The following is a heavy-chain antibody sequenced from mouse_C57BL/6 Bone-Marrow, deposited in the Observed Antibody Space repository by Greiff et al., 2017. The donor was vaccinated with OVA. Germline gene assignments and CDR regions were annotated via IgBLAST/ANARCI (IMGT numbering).Heavy chain of an antibody. J-gene: IGHJ4*01. CDR3: ARGTSMVTTHYYAMDD. V-gene: IGHV1-76*01. CDR2: IYPGSGNT. CDR1: GYTFTDYY. D-gene: IGHD2-2*01. Sequence: VQRVESGAELVRPGASVKLSCKASGYTFTDYYINWVKQRPGQGLEWIARIYPGSGNTYYNEKFKGKATLTAEKSSSTAYMQLSSLTSEDSAVYFCARGTSMVTTHYYAMDDWGQGTSVTVSS.